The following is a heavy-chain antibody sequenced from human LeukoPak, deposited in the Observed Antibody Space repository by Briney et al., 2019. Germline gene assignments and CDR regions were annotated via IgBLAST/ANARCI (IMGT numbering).Heavy chain of an antibody. CDR1: GGTFSSYA. CDR3: ARLGGITMVRGVIRDYYYYYGMDV. J-gene: IGHJ6*04. CDR2: IIPIFGTA. D-gene: IGHD3-10*01. Sequence: SVKVSCKASGGTFSSYAISWVRQAPGQGLEWMGGIIPIFGTANYVQKFQGRVTITADESTSTAYMELSSLRSEDTAVYYCARLGGITMVRGVIRDYYYYYGMDVWGKGTTVTVSS. V-gene: IGHV1-69*13.